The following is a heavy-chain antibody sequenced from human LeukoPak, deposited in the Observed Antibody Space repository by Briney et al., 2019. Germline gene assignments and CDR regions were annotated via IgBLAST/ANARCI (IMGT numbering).Heavy chain of an antibody. CDR1: GYTFTGYW. D-gene: IGHD6-13*01. V-gene: IGHV1-46*01. Sequence: ASVKLSCKAFGYTFTGYWMHWVRQAPGQGPEWMGVISPSGGSTIYAQKFKGRVTLTRDMSTSTDYLELSSLRSEDTAVYYCARGISSSWYGLYYYYYMDVWGKGTTVTISS. CDR2: ISPSGGST. J-gene: IGHJ6*03. CDR3: ARGISSSWYGLYYYYYMDV.